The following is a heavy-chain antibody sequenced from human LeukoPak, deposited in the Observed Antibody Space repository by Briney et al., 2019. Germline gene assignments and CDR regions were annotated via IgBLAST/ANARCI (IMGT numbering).Heavy chain of an antibody. J-gene: IGHJ4*02. Sequence: GGSLRLSCAASGFTLSDHYMDWVRQAPGKGLEWVGRTRNKANSYTTEYAASVKGRFTISRDNSNNTLFLQLNSQRAEDTAVYYCARDLSAHWSFDYWGQGTLVTVSS. CDR3: ARDLSAHWSFDY. CDR2: TRNKANSYTT. V-gene: IGHV3-72*01. CDR1: GFTLSDHY. D-gene: IGHD1-1*01.